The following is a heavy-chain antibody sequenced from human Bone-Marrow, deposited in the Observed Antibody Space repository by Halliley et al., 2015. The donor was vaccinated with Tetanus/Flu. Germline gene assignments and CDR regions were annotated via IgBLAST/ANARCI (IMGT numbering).Heavy chain of an antibody. D-gene: IGHD3-3*01. J-gene: IGHJ4*02. CDR3: ARKYYDFWSGYYYFDH. CDR2: ISSSSGYT. Sequence: SISSSSGYTYYADSVKGRFTISRDNAENSLYLQMNSLRAEDTALYYCARKYYDFWSGYYYFDHWSQGTLVTVSS. V-gene: IGHV3-21*01.